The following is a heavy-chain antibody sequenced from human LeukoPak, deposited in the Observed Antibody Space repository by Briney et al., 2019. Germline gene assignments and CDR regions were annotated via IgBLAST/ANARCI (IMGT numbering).Heavy chain of an antibody. CDR1: GFTFSNSA. Sequence: GGSLRLSCAASGFTFSNSAMSWVRQAPGKGLEWVSVITPSGNLTYYADSVKGRFTISRDNSENTLYLQMNSLRVEDTAVYSCARRFSYTFDDWGQGTLVTVSS. J-gene: IGHJ4*02. D-gene: IGHD1-26*01. V-gene: IGHV3-23*01. CDR3: ARRFSYTFDD. CDR2: ITPSGNLT.